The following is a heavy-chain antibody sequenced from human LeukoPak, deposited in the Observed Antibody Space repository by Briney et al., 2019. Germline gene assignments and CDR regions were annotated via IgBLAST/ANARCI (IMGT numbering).Heavy chain of an antibody. CDR2: ISGSGTST. V-gene: IGHV3-23*01. Sequence: PGGSLRLSCAASGFTFSISAITWVRQAPGRGLEWVSTISGSGTSTYYADSVKGRFTISRDNSRNTLHLQMSSLRAEDTAVYFCAKSPLKNSYYVDVWGKGTTVTVFS. CDR1: GFTFSISA. CDR3: AKSPLKNSYYVDV. J-gene: IGHJ6*03.